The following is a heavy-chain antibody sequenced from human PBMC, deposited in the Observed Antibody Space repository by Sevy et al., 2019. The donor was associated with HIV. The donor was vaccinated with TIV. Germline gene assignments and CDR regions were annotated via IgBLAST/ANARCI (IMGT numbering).Heavy chain of an antibody. D-gene: IGHD6-13*01. CDR1: GFSLNSYW. J-gene: IGHJ4*02. CDR2: IKQDGSVK. CDR3: VRAIEADGSF. Sequence: GGSLRLSCAASGFSLNSYWMSWVRQAPGKGLEWVANIKQDGSVKYYVDSVKGRFTISRDNARNLLYLQMNSLRAEDTALYYCVRAIEADGSFWGQGTLVTVSS. V-gene: IGHV3-7*01.